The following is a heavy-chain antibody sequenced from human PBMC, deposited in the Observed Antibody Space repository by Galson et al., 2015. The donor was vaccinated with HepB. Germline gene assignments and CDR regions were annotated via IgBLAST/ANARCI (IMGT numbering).Heavy chain of an antibody. V-gene: IGHV3-23*01. D-gene: IGHD6-13*01. J-gene: IGHJ6*02. CDR2: RSSGGST. CDR3: AKVDLDSFAGTFYYYGMAV. Sequence: SLRLSCAASGFTFSIYAMTWVRQAPGKGLEWVSARSSGGSTYYADSVKGRFTISRDNSKSTLYLLMNSLRAEDTAVYYCAKVDLDSFAGTFYYYGMAVWGQGTTVTVSS. CDR1: GFTFSIYA.